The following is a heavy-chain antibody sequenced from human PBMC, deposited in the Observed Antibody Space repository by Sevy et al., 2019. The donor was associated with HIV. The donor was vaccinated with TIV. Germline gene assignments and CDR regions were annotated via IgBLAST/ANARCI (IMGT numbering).Heavy chain of an antibody. CDR1: GFIFSNAW. V-gene: IGHV3-15*01. Sequence: GGSLRLSCAASGFIFSNAWMSWVRQAPGKGLEWVGRIKSKSDGGPSDYAAPVKGRFTISRDDSRNTLYLQMNSLKTEDTAVYYCTSMTTVEAVFDFWGQGTLVTVSS. CDR3: TSMTTVEAVFDF. D-gene: IGHD4-17*01. CDR2: IKSKSDGGPS. J-gene: IGHJ4*02.